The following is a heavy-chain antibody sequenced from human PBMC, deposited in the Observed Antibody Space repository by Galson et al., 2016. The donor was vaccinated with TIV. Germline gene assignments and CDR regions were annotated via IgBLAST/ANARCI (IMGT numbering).Heavy chain of an antibody. CDR3: AIDPLFGGMDV. Sequence: SLRLSCAASQFPFSDYWMNWIRQAPGKGLEWVATIKQDGSDRYYGDSVKGRFTISRDNAKSLLYLHMSSLRVEDPAVYYCAIDPLFGGMDVWGQGATVAVS. D-gene: IGHD3-10*02. CDR2: IKQDGSDR. V-gene: IGHV3-7*03. J-gene: IGHJ6*02. CDR1: QFPFSDYW.